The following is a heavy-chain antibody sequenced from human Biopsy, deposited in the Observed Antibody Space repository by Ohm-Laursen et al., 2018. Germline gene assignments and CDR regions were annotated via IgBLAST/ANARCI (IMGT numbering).Heavy chain of an antibody. V-gene: IGHV1-2*02. D-gene: IGHD1-26*01. CDR3: ARGGLNYWYFDL. Sequence: GASVTASCKASGFCFTGYYIHWVRQPPGQGLEWMGWISPKSGGTNYAQKFQGRVTMTRDTSMSTAYMELNRLRSDDTAVYYCARGGLNYWYFDLWGRGTLVTVSS. CDR2: ISPKSGGT. CDR1: GFCFTGYY. J-gene: IGHJ2*01.